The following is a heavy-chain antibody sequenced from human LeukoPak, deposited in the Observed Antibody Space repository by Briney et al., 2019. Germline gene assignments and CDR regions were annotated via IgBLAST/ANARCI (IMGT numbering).Heavy chain of an antibody. CDR2: ISPYNGNT. CDR1: GYTFTDYG. D-gene: IGHD4-17*01. Sequence: ASVKVSCKTSGYTFTDYGFSWVRQAPGQGLEWMGWISPYNGNTGYTQKFQDRVTMTTDTSAGTAYMELRSLRSDDTAVYYCARDPRHMVTTKYNAFDIWGQGTMVTVSS. J-gene: IGHJ3*02. CDR3: ARDPRHMVTTKYNAFDI. V-gene: IGHV1-18*01.